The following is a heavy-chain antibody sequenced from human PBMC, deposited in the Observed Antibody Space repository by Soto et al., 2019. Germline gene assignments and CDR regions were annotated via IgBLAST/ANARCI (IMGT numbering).Heavy chain of an antibody. V-gene: IGHV5-51*01. CDR3: ARGGVSTRTFDY. Sequence: GESLKISCKGSGYNFAGYWIAWVRQMPGKGLELMGIIYPSDSDTRYRPSFQGQVTISADKSTSSAYLQWSSLRASDTAMYYCARGGVSTRTFDYWGQGTPVTVSS. J-gene: IGHJ4*02. CDR2: IYPSDSDT. D-gene: IGHD3-3*01. CDR1: GYNFAGYW.